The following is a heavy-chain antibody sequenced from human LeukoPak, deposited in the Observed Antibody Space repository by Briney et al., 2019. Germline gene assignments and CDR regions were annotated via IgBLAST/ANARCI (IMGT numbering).Heavy chain of an antibody. J-gene: IGHJ4*02. Sequence: ASVKVSCKTSGYNFIDYYVYWVRQAPGQRLEWMGWINPNGGGTNYAQKLQGRVTMTTDTSTSTAYMELRSLRSDDTAVYYCAREAVGAIKSDYWGQGTLVTVSS. D-gene: IGHD1-26*01. CDR3: AREAVGAIKSDY. CDR2: INPNGGGT. V-gene: IGHV1-2*02. CDR1: GYNFIDYY.